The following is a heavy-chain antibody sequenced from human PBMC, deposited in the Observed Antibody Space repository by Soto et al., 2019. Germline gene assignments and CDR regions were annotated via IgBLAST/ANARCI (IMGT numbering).Heavy chain of an antibody. CDR2: IYYSGST. D-gene: IGHD2-21*02. Sequence: PSETLSLTCTVSGGSISSYYWSWTRQPPGKGLEWIGYIYYSGSTNYNPSLKSRVTISVDTSKNQFSLKLSSVTAADTAVYYCARLVVGTSIDYWGQGTLVTVSS. V-gene: IGHV4-59*08. CDR3: ARLVVGTSIDY. J-gene: IGHJ4*02. CDR1: GGSISSYY.